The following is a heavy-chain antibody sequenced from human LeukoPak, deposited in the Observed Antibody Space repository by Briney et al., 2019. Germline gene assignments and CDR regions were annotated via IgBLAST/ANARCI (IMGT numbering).Heavy chain of an antibody. V-gene: IGHV1-24*01. D-gene: IGHD5-12*01. CDR2: FDPEDGET. CDR1: GYTLTELS. Sequence: ASVKVSCKVSGYTLTELSMHWVRQAPGKGLEWMGGFDPEDGETIYAQKFQGRVTMTEDTSTDTAYMELSSLRSEDTAVYYCATSLNGYETFDYWGQGSLLTVSS. J-gene: IGHJ4*02. CDR3: ATSLNGYETFDY.